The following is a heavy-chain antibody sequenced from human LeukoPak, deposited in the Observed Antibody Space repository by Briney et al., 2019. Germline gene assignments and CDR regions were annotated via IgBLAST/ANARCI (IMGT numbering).Heavy chain of an antibody. V-gene: IGHV3-7*01. CDR1: GFTLSAYW. D-gene: IGHD2-15*01. CDR2: IKKDGSEK. CDR3: ARATCTGGSCYYA. Sequence: GALRLSCAGSGFTLSAYWMNWVRQSPGRGLEWVASIKKDGSEKYYVDSVKGRFTISSNNAKNSLYLRMSNLRTEDTATYYCARATCTGGSCYYAWGRGTLVTVSA. J-gene: IGHJ5*02.